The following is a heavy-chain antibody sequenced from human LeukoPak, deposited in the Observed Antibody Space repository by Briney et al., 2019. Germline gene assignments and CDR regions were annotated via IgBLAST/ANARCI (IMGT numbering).Heavy chain of an antibody. D-gene: IGHD5-12*01. CDR3: AREGRDIVATISHFDY. CDR1: GFTFSSYA. V-gene: IGHV3-48*03. Sequence: PGGSLRLSCAASGFTFSSYAMHWVRQAPGKGLEWVSYISSSGSTIYYADSVKGRFTISRDNAKNSLYLQMNSLRAEDTAVYYCAREGRDIVATISHFDYWGQGTLVTVSS. CDR2: ISSSGSTI. J-gene: IGHJ4*02.